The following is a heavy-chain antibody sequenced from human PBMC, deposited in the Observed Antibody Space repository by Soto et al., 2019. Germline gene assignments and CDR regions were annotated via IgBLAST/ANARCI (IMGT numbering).Heavy chain of an antibody. CDR3: AKDKPGTTSFDY. CDR1: GFTISSNA. CDR2: ISDRGDTT. Sequence: GESLKISCAASGFTISSNAMYWVRQAPGKGLEWVSGISDRGDTTHYADSVKGRFTISRDTSKNTLYLQLNTLRADDTAVYYCAKDKPGTTSFDYWGQGTLVTVS. J-gene: IGHJ4*02. D-gene: IGHD1-1*01. V-gene: IGHV3-23*01.